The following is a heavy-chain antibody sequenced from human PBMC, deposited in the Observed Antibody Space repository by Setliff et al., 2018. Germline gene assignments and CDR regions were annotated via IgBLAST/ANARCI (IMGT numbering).Heavy chain of an antibody. V-gene: IGHV4-4*08. CDR1: GGPFSGYY. CDR3: ARAISGWYSAHYYYMDV. D-gene: IGHD6-19*01. J-gene: IGHJ6*03. Sequence: PSETLSLTCAVQGGPFSGYYWSWIRQPPGKGLESIGHIYTSGSTSYNPSLKSRVTISVDTSKAQFSLKLSSVTAADSAVYYCARAISGWYSAHYYYMDVWGKGTTVTVSS. CDR2: IYTSGST.